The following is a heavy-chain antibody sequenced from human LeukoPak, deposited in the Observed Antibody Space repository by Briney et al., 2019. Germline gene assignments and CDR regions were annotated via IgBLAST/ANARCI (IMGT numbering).Heavy chain of an antibody. V-gene: IGHV4-39*01. CDR3: ARSEHYSTDY. J-gene: IGHJ4*02. Sequence: PSETLSLTCTVSGGSISSGSYYWGWIRQPPWKGLEWIGSIFHSGSTYYSTSLKSRVTILVDTSKNQFSLKLSSVTAADTAVYYCARSEHYSTDYWGQGTLVTVSS. CDR1: GGSISSGSYY. D-gene: IGHD4-11*01. CDR2: IFHSGST.